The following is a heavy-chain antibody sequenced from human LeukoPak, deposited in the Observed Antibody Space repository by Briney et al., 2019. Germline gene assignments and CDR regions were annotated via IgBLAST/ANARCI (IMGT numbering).Heavy chain of an antibody. Sequence: GGSLRLSCAASGFTFSSYEMNWVRQAPGKGLEWVSYISSSGSTIYYADSVKGRFTISRDNAKNSLYLQMNSLRVEDTVVYFCARVTEQVALDYWGQGTLVTVSS. CDR2: ISSSGSTI. CDR1: GFTFSSYE. D-gene: IGHD6-6*01. J-gene: IGHJ4*02. V-gene: IGHV3-48*03. CDR3: ARVTEQVALDY.